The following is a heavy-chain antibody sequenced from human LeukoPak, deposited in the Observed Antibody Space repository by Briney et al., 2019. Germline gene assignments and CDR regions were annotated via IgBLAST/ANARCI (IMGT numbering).Heavy chain of an antibody. Sequence: PGGSLRLSCAASGFTVSSKYMSWVRQAPGKGLEWVSVIYSGGSTYYADSAKGRFTISRDNSKNTLYLQMNSLRAEDTAVYYCASCPEHYGVFRRNYFDYWGQGTLVTVSS. V-gene: IGHV3-66*01. CDR3: ASCPEHYGVFRRNYFDY. D-gene: IGHD4-17*01. CDR1: GFTVSSKY. CDR2: IYSGGST. J-gene: IGHJ4*02.